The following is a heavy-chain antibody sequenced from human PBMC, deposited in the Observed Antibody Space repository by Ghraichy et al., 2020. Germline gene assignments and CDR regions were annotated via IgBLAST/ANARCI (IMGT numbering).Heavy chain of an antibody. CDR3: AKVIKVTRVGQIDY. D-gene: IGHD4-17*01. CDR2: ISYDGSNK. CDR1: GFTFSSYG. V-gene: IGHV3-30*18. Sequence: GECLNISCAASGFTFSSYGMHWVRQAPGKGLEWVAVISYDGSNKYYADSVKGRFTISRDNFKNTLYLQMNSLRAEDTAVYYCAKVIKVTRVGQIDYWGQGTLVAVSS. J-gene: IGHJ4*02.